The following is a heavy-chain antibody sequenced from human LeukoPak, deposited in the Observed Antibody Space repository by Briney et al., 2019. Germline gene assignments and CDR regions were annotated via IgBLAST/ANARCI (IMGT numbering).Heavy chain of an antibody. V-gene: IGHV3-21*01. CDR3: ARDPSSGWYLKGWFDP. CDR2: ISSSSNYI. D-gene: IGHD6-19*01. Sequence: TGGSLRLSCAASEFSVGSNYMTWVRQAPGKGLEWVSSISSSSNYIYYADSVKGRFTISRDNAKNSLYLQINSLRAEDTAVYYCARDPSSGWYLKGWFDPWGQGTLVTVSS. CDR1: EFSVGSNY. J-gene: IGHJ5*02.